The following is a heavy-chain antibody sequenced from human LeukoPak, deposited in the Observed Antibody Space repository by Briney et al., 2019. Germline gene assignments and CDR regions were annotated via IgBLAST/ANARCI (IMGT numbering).Heavy chain of an antibody. Sequence: ASVKVSCKAPGYTFTGYYMHWVRQAPGQGLEWMGWINPNSGGTNYAQKFQGRVTMTRDTSISTAYMELSSLRSDDTAVYYCARTYYYDSSGHLPSWGQGTTVTVSS. D-gene: IGHD3-22*01. CDR2: INPNSGGT. CDR1: GYTFTGYY. J-gene: IGHJ6*02. V-gene: IGHV1-2*02. CDR3: ARTYYYDSSGHLPS.